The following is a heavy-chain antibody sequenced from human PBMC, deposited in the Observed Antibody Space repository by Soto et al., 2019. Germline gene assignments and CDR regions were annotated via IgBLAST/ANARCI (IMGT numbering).Heavy chain of an antibody. CDR3: ARPTNYGSGSSNWFDP. J-gene: IGHJ5*02. CDR1: GGSFSGYY. V-gene: IGHV4-34*01. D-gene: IGHD3-10*01. Sequence: SETLSLTCAVYGGSFSGYYWSWIRQPPGKGLEWIGEINHSGSTNYNPSLKSRVTISVDTSKNQFSLKLSSVTAADTAVYYCARPTNYGSGSSNWFDPWGQGTLVTVSS. CDR2: INHSGST.